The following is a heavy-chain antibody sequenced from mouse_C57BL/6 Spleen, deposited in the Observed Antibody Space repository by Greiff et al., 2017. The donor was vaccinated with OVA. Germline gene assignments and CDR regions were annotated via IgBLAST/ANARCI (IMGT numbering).Heavy chain of an antibody. CDR2: INPSTGGT. CDR1: GYSFTGYY. Sequence: VQLQQSGPELVKPGASVTISCKASGYSFTGYYMNWVKQSPEKSLEWIGEINPSTGGTTYNPKLKAKATLTVDKSSSTAYMQLKSLTSEDSAVYYCARVWDGGFAYWGQGTLVTVSA. J-gene: IGHJ3*01. D-gene: IGHD4-1*01. V-gene: IGHV1-42*01. CDR3: ARVWDGGFAY.